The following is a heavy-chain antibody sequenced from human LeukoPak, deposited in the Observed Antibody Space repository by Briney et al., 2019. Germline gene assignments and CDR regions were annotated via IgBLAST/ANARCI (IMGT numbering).Heavy chain of an antibody. Sequence: ASVNVSCKASGGTFSSYAISWVRQAPGQGLEWMGGIIPIFGTANYAQKFQGRVTITADESTSTAYMELSSLRSEDAAVYYCARGRREDIVVVVAMYYFDYWGQGTLVTVSS. CDR1: GGTFSSYA. J-gene: IGHJ4*02. CDR2: IIPIFGTA. V-gene: IGHV1-69*13. D-gene: IGHD2-15*01. CDR3: ARGRREDIVVVVAMYYFDY.